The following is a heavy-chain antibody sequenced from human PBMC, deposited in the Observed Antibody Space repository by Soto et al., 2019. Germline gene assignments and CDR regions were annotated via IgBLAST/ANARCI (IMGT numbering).Heavy chain of an antibody. CDR2: ISAYNGNT. Sequence: ASVKVSCKASGYTFTSYGISWVRQAPGQGLEWMGWISAYNGNTNYAQKLQGRVTMTTDTSTSTAYMELRSLRSDDTAVYYCARYVRLFHYYYDSSGYGGFQHWGQGTLVTVSS. CDR1: GYTFTSYG. J-gene: IGHJ1*01. D-gene: IGHD3-22*01. CDR3: ARYVRLFHYYYDSSGYGGFQH. V-gene: IGHV1-18*01.